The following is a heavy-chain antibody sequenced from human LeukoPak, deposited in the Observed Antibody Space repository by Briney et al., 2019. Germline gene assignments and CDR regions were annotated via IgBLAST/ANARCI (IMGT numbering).Heavy chain of an antibody. D-gene: IGHD6-13*01. CDR2: MNPNSGNT. V-gene: IGHV1-8*01. J-gene: IGHJ6*02. Sequence: GASVKVSCKASGYTFTSYDINWVRQATGQGLEWMGWMNPNSGNTGYAQKLQGRVTMTTDTSTSTAYMELRSLRSDDTAVYYCARDAPGIAAAGNYYYYGMDVWGQGTTVTVSS. CDR3: ARDAPGIAAAGNYYYYGMDV. CDR1: GYTFTSYD.